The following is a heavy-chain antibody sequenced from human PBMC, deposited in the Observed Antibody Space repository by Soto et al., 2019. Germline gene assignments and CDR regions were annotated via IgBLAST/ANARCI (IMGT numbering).Heavy chain of an antibody. CDR1: GFTFSNYA. J-gene: IGHJ6*02. V-gene: IGHV3-23*01. CDR2: FSGSGGST. D-gene: IGHD2-8*01. CDR3: ARDCTGDTCPCLYV. Sequence: EVQLLESGGGLVQPGGSLRLSCAAAGFTFSNYALTWVRQSPGKGLEWVSTFSGSGGSTYYADSVRGRFTISRDNSKTTLFLQMNSLGVEDTAIYYCARDCTGDTCPCLYVWGQGPTVSVAS.